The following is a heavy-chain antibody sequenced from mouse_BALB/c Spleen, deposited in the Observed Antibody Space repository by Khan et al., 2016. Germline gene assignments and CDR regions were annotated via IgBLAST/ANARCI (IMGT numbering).Heavy chain of an antibody. Sequence: EVQLQESGPGLVKPSQSLSLTCTVAGYSITSDYAWNWIRQFPGNKLEWMGYISYSGTTRYNPSLKSRISITRDTSKNQFFLQLNSVTTEDTATXSCALRGWYGYYFDSWGQGTTLTVSS. CDR2: ISYSGTT. D-gene: IGHD2-10*02. J-gene: IGHJ2*01. CDR3: ALRGWYGYYFDS. V-gene: IGHV3-2*02. CDR1: GYSITSDYA.